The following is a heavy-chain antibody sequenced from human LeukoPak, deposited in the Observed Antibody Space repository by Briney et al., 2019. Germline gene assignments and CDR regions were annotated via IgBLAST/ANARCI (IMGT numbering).Heavy chain of an antibody. J-gene: IGHJ4*02. D-gene: IGHD6-19*01. V-gene: IGHV3-48*03. CDR3: ARDRSYNSGWLDY. CDR1: GFTFSTYE. CDR2: ISSSGSTI. Sequence: GGSLRLSCAASGFTFSTYEMNWVRQAPGKGLEWVSYISSSGSTIYYANSVKGRFTISRDNAKNSLYLQMNSLGAEDTAVYYCARDRSYNSGWLDYWGQGTLVTVSS.